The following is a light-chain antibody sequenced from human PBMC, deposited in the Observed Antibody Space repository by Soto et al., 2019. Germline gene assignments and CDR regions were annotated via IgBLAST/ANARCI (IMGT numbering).Light chain of an antibody. J-gene: IGKJ3*01. V-gene: IGKV3-15*01. CDR2: GAS. CDR1: QSVSSN. Sequence: EIVMTQSAATLSVSPGERATLSCRASQSVSSNSAWYQQKPGQAPRLLIYGASTRATGIPARFSGSGSGTEFTLTISSLQSEDFAVYYCQQYNNWPQTFGPGTKVDIK. CDR3: QQYNNWPQT.